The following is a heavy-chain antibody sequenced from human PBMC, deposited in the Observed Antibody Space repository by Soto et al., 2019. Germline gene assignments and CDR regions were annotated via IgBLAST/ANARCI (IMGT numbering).Heavy chain of an antibody. Sequence: PSETLSLTCTVSGGSMNAHFWSWIRQSAGKGLEWIGHIHISGTTTYNPSLKGRVTMSLDPPKNQLSLKLTSVTAADTAVYYCARINGGSPDFWGQGTLVTV. D-gene: IGHD2-15*01. J-gene: IGHJ4*02. CDR1: GGSMNAHF. CDR3: ARINGGSPDF. V-gene: IGHV4-4*07. CDR2: IHISGTT.